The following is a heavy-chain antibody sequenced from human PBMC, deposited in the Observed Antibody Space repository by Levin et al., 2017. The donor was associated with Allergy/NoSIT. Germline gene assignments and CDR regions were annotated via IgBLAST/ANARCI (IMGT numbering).Heavy chain of an antibody. D-gene: IGHD2-8*02. CDR2: IYGGANT. J-gene: IGHJ6*02. V-gene: IGHV3-66*01. CDR1: GLSVGANY. Sequence: GGSLRLSCEASGLSVGANYMSWVRQAPGKGLECVSMIYGGANTYYADSVKGRFTTSRDTSQNTGSLQMTTLGPEDTALSYCVRRAGAAGGTVWGQGTTIAVSS. CDR3: VRRAGAAGGTV.